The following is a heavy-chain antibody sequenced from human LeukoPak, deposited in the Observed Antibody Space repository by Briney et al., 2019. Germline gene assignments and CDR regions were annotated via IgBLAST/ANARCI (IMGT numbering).Heavy chain of an antibody. CDR3: AKDTLGGYGDYYFDY. J-gene: IGHJ4*02. CDR2: ISWNSGSI. V-gene: IGHV3-9*01. Sequence: SRSLRLSCAASGFTFDDYAMHWVRQAPGKGLEWVSGISWNSGSIGYADSVKGRFTISRDNAKNSLYLQMNSLRAEDTALYYCAKDTLGGYGDYYFDYWGQGTLVTVSS. D-gene: IGHD4-17*01. CDR1: GFTFDDYA.